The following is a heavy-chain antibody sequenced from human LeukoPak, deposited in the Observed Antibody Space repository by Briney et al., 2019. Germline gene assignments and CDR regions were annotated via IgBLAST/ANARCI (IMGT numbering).Heavy chain of an antibody. D-gene: IGHD1-26*01. CDR2: IIPILGIA. V-gene: IGHV1-69*02. J-gene: IGHJ6*02. CDR1: GGTFSSYT. CDR3: AKGVGYYYGMDV. Sequence: ASVKVSCKASGGTFSSYTISWVRQAPGQGLEWMGRIIPILGIANYAQKFQGRVTITADKSTSTAYMELSSLRAEDTAVYYCAKGVGYYYGMDVWGQGTTVTVSS.